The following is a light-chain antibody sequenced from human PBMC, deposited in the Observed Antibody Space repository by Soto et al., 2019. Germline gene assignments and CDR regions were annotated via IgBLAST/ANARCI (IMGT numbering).Light chain of an antibody. J-gene: IGKJ1*01. V-gene: IGKV1-5*03. Sequence: DIQMTQSPSTLSASVGDRVTITCRASQSISSLLAWYQQKPGKAPKFLIYKASSLQSGVPSRFSGSGSGTEFTLTITSLQPEDFAVYYCQQYGNSPWTFGHGTKVEIK. CDR1: QSISSL. CDR3: QQYGNSPWT. CDR2: KAS.